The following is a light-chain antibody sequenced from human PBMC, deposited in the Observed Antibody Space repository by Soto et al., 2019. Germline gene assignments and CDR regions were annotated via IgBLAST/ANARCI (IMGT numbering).Light chain of an antibody. CDR3: QVWDGTSDHYV. V-gene: IGLV3-21*02. CDR2: DDR. Sequence: SYELTQPPSVSVAPGQTASISCGGNNIGSRSVHWYQQKPGQAPVLVVYDDRDRPSGIPERFAGSNSGNTATLTISRVEAGDEADYYCQVWDGTSDHYVFGTGTKVTVL. CDR1: NIGSRS. J-gene: IGLJ1*01.